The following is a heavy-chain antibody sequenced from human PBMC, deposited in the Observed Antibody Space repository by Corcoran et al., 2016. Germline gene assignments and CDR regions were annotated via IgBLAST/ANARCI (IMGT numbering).Heavy chain of an antibody. J-gene: IGHJ6*02. CDR2: ISYDGSNK. V-gene: IGHV3-30*18. Sequence: QVQLVESGGGVVQPGRSLRLSCAASGFTFSSYGMHWVRQAPGKGLEWVAVISYDGSNKYYADSVKGRFTISRDNSKNTLYLQMNSLRAEDTAVYDCAKDISLFYYYYGMDVWGQGTTVTVSS. CDR3: AKDISLFYYYYGMDV. CDR1: GFTFSSYG.